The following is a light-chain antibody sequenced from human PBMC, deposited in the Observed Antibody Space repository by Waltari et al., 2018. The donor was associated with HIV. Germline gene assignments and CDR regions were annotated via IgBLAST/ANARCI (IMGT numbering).Light chain of an antibody. Sequence: QSALTQPASVSGSPGPSITISCTGTSSDVGGYNLVSWYQQHPGTAPKLMIYEVSKRPSGVSNRFSGSKSGNTASLTISGLQAEDGADYYCCAYAGSTTYVIFGGGTKLTVL. CDR3: CAYAGSTTYVI. J-gene: IGLJ2*01. V-gene: IGLV2-23*02. CDR1: SSDVGGYNL. CDR2: EVS.